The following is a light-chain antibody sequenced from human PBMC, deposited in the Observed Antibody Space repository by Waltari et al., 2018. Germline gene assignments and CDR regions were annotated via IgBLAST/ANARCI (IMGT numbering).Light chain of an antibody. CDR1: ISDIGLFKV. CDR2: EVN. J-gene: IGLJ1*01. Sequence: QSALTQPASVSASPGQSITVSCSGSISDIGLFKVVSWFQQYPVKPPRLIIYEVNKRPPGISVRFSATKSGNVASLTISGLQADDEADYYCCSFTSSSTYVFGSGTTVTVL. V-gene: IGLV2-23*02. CDR3: CSFTSSSTYV.